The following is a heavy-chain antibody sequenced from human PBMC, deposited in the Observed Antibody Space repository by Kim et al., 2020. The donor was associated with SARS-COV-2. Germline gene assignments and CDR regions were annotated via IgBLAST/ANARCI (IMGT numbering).Heavy chain of an antibody. CDR1: GFTFDDYA. CDR3: AKGLGYDYGDAFDI. D-gene: IGHD5-12*01. J-gene: IGHJ3*02. CDR2: ISWNSGSI. V-gene: IGHV3-9*01. Sequence: GGSLRLSCAASGFTFDDYAMHWVRQAPGKGLEWVSGISWNSGSIGYADSVKGRFTISRDNAKNSLYLQMNSLRAEDTALYYCAKGLGYDYGDAFDIWGQGTMVTVSS.